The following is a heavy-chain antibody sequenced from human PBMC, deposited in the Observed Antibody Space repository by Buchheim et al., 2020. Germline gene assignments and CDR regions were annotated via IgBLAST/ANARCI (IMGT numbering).Heavy chain of an antibody. CDR3: ASLVGRKDYGDHGAPFDY. Sequence: EVQLLESGGGLVQPGGSLRLSCAASGFTFSSYAMSWVRQAPGKGLEWVSAISGSGGSTYYADSVKGRFTISRDNSKNTLYLQMNSLRAEDTAVYYCASLVGRKDYGDHGAPFDYWGQGTL. D-gene: IGHD4-17*01. V-gene: IGHV3-23*01. J-gene: IGHJ4*02. CDR1: GFTFSSYA. CDR2: ISGSGGST.